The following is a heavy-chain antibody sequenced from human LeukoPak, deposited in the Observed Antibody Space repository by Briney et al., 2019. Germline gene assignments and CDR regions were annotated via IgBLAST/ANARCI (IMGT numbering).Heavy chain of an antibody. Sequence: GGSLRLSCAASGFTFSSYSMNWVRQAPGKGLQWVSSITSSSSYIYYADSVKGRFTISRDNAKNSLYLQMNSLRAEDTAVYYCARDSFVGNTYDYWGQGTLVTVSS. D-gene: IGHD1-26*01. J-gene: IGHJ4*02. CDR2: ITSSSSYI. CDR3: ARDSFVGNTYDY. CDR1: GFTFSSYS. V-gene: IGHV3-21*01.